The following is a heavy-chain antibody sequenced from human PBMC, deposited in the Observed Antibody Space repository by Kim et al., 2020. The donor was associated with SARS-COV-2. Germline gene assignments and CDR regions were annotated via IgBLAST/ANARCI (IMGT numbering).Heavy chain of an antibody. J-gene: IGHJ5*02. CDR3: AKDSDYYDSSGYYYGVVGWFDP. D-gene: IGHD3-22*01. Sequence: GGSLRLSCAASGFTFSSYAMSWVRQAPGKGLEWVSAISGSGGSTYYADSVKGRFTISRDNSKNTLYLQMNSLRAEDTAVYYCAKDSDYYDSSGYYYGVVGWFDPWGQGTLGTVSS. CDR2: ISGSGGST. V-gene: IGHV3-23*01. CDR1: GFTFSSYA.